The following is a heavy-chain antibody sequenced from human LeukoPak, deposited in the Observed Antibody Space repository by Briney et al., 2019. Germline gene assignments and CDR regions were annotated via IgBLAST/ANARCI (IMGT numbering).Heavy chain of an antibody. Sequence: GGSLRLSCSASGFTFSTYAMHWVRQAPGRGLEYVSGISRNGDSTNYADPVKGRFTVSRDDSKNTLYLQMSSLRPEDTAVYYCVKGGRSSFYYFDCWGQGTLVTVSS. V-gene: IGHV3-64D*09. J-gene: IGHJ4*02. D-gene: IGHD6-6*01. CDR2: ISRNGDST. CDR3: VKGGRSSFYYFDC. CDR1: GFTFSTYA.